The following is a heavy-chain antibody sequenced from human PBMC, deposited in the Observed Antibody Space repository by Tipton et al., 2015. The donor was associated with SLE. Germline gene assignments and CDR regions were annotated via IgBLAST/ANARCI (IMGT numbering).Heavy chain of an antibody. CDR2: IYYSGST. V-gene: IGHV4-31*03. D-gene: IGHD2-2*02. J-gene: IGHJ5*02. CDR3: AREDSSSWFYTRFDP. Sequence: TLSLTCTVSGVSISSGDSYWSWIRQHPGKGLEWIGYIYYSGSTYYNPSLKSRVTISVDTSKNHFSLKLYSVTAADTAVYYCAREDSSSWFYTRFDPWGQGTLVTVSS. CDR1: GVSISSGDSY.